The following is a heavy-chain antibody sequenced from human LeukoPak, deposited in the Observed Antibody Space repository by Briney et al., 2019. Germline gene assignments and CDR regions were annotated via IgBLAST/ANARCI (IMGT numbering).Heavy chain of an antibody. Sequence: SETLSLTCTVSGGSISSSTYYWGWIRQPPAKGLEWIGSMYHSGSTTYNPSLKSRATISVDTSKDQFSLKLRSVTAADTAVYYCARGDDSSGYYSDWFDPWGQGTLVTVSS. CDR1: GGSISSSTYY. J-gene: IGHJ5*02. D-gene: IGHD3-22*01. CDR3: ARGDDSSGYYSDWFDP. V-gene: IGHV4-39*07. CDR2: MYHSGST.